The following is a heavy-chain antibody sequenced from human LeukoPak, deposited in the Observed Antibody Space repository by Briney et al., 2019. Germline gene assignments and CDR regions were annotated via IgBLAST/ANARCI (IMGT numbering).Heavy chain of an antibody. D-gene: IGHD2-2*01. CDR1: GFTFSSYG. CDR2: ISYDGSNK. Sequence: GRSLRLSCAAYGFTFSSYGMHWVRQAPGKGLEWVAVISYDGSNKYYADSVKGRFTISRDNSKNTLYLQMNSLRAEDTAVYYCAKDLLAYCSSTSCSLYYYYMDVWGKGTTVTVSS. CDR3: AKDLLAYCSSTSCSLYYYYMDV. J-gene: IGHJ6*03. V-gene: IGHV3-30*18.